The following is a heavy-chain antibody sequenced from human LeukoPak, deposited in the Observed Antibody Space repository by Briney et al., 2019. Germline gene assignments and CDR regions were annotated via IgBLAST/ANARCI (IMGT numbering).Heavy chain of an antibody. CDR3: ALSDAGSYNY. V-gene: IGHV4-59*08. J-gene: IGHJ4*02. CDR2: IYYSGST. CDR1: GGSISSYY. D-gene: IGHD3-10*01. Sequence: SETLSLTCTVSGGSISSYYWSWIRQPPGKGLEWIGYIYYSGSTNYNPSLKSRVTISVGTSKNRFSLKLSSVTAADTAVYYCALSDAGSYNYWGQGALVTVSS.